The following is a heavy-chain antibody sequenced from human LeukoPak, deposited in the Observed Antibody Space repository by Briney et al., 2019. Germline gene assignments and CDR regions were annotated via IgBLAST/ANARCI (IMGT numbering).Heavy chain of an antibody. Sequence: SVKVSRKASGGTFSSYAISWVRQAPGQGLEWMGGIIPIFGTANYAQKFQGRVTITADKSTSTAYVELSSLRSEDTAVYYCARMWSYYYGSGSPNWFDPWGQGTLVTVSS. J-gene: IGHJ5*02. CDR2: IIPIFGTA. D-gene: IGHD3-10*01. CDR3: ARMWSYYYGSGSPNWFDP. V-gene: IGHV1-69*06. CDR1: GGTFSSYA.